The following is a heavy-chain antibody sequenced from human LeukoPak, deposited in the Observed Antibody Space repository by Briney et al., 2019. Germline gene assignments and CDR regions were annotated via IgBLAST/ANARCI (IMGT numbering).Heavy chain of an antibody. V-gene: IGHV3-21*01. CDR2: ISSSSSYI. CDR1: GFTSSSYS. J-gene: IGHJ3*02. CDR3: AREEGYCSGGSCSAFDI. Sequence: GGSLRPSCAASGFTSSSYSMNWVRQAPGRGLEWVSSISSSSSYIYYADSVKGRFTISRDNAKNSLYLQMNSLRAEDTAVYYCAREEGYCSGGSCSAFDIWGQGTMVTVSS. D-gene: IGHD2-15*01.